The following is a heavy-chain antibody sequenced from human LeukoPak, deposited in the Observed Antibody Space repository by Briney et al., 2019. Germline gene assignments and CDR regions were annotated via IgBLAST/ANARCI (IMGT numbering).Heavy chain of an antibody. CDR3: ARVKGGYSGFLEY. CDR1: GGSISSSTYF. Sequence: KPSETLSLTCTVSGGSISSSTYFWGWVRQPPGKGLKWIGSIYHGGNTYYNPSLKSRVTISVDTSKNQFSLRLSSVTAADTAVYYCARVKGGYSGFLEYWGQGTLVTVSS. V-gene: IGHV4-39*07. CDR2: IYHGGNT. D-gene: IGHD5-12*01. J-gene: IGHJ4*02.